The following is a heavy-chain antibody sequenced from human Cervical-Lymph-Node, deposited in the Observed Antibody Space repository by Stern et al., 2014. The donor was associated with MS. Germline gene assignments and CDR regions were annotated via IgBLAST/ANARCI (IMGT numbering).Heavy chain of an antibody. Sequence: VQLVESGAEVKKPGASVKVSCKASGYTFTNYDVNWVRQATGQGLEWIGWMNPNSGNSGAAQKVQGRSTLTGNNSRNTAYMELKGLKFDDTATYFCPTSQGAFWGQGTVVTVSS. CDR3: PTSQGAF. CDR1: GYTFTNYD. CDR2: MNPNSGNS. D-gene: IGHD3-16*01. V-gene: IGHV1-8*01. J-gene: IGHJ4*02.